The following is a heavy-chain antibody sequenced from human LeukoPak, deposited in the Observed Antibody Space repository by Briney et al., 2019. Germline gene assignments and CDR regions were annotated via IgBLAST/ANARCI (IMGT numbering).Heavy chain of an antibody. D-gene: IGHD3-10*01. CDR3: ARDLIPFGVNSGVGY. CDR2: IWFDGNNK. Sequence: GRSLRLSCVASGFTFSRYGMHWVRQAPGKGLEWVANIWFDGNNKSYADSVQARFNVSRDNSENTLYLQMNSLRVEDTAVYYCARDLIPFGVNSGVGYWGQGTLVTVSS. J-gene: IGHJ4*02. CDR1: GFTFSRYG. V-gene: IGHV3-33*01.